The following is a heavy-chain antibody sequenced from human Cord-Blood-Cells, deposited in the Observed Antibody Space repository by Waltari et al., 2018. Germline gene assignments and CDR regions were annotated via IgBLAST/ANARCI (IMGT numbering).Heavy chain of an antibody. D-gene: IGHD6-6*01. CDR3: ARVLPIAAREDWYFDL. CDR1: GGTFSSYA. V-gene: IGHV1-69*06. Sequence: QVQLVQSGAEVKKPGSSVKVSCKASGGTFSSYAISWVRQAPGQGLEWMGGIIPIFGTANYAQKFQGRVTITADKSTSTAYMELSSLRSEDTAVYYCARVLPIAAREDWYFDLWGRGTLVTVSS. J-gene: IGHJ2*01. CDR2: IIPIFGTA.